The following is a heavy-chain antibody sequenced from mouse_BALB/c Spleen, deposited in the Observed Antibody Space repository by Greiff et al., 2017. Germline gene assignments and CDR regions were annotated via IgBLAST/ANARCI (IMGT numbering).Heavy chain of an antibody. V-gene: IGHV1-5*01. CDR3: TRSGTMISSMDY. J-gene: IGHJ4*01. CDR2: IYPGNSDT. Sequence: EAQLQESGTVLARPGASVKMSCKASGYTFTSYWMHWVKQRPGQGLEWIGAIYPGNSDTSYNQKFKGKAKLTAVTSTSTAYMELSSLTNEDSAVYYCTRSGTMISSMDYWGQGTSVTVSS. D-gene: IGHD2-4*01. CDR1: GYTFTSYW.